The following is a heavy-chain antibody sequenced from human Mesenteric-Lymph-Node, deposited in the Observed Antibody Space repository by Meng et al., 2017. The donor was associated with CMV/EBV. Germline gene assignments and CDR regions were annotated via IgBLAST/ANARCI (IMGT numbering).Heavy chain of an antibody. CDR1: GFTFSRYW. J-gene: IGHJ6*02. Sequence: GESLKISCAASGFTFSRYWMTWVRQAPGKGLEWVANIKEDGSERYYVDSVKGRFTISRDNAKNSLYLQMNSLRVEDTAVYYCVRSFWSGYQNLDVWGQGTTVTVSS. D-gene: IGHD3-3*01. V-gene: IGHV3-7*01. CDR2: IKEDGSER. CDR3: VRSFWSGYQNLDV.